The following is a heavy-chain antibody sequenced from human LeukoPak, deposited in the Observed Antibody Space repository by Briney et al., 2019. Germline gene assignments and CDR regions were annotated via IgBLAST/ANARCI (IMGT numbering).Heavy chain of an antibody. J-gene: IGHJ5*02. V-gene: IGHV3-23*01. CDR3: SEDHDSNSGCGSYWFDP. CDR2: ISGSGGIT. D-gene: IGHD6-13*01. Sequence: GGSLRLSCAASRFTFSSYAMSWVRQAPGKGLEWVSAISGSGGITYYADSVKGRFTISRDNSKNTLYLHMNSLRAENTAVYYCSEDHDSNSGCGSYWFDPWGQGTLVTVSS. CDR1: RFTFSSYA.